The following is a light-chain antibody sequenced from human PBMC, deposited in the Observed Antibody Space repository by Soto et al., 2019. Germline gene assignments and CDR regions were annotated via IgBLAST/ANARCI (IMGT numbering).Light chain of an antibody. Sequence: QSVLTQPASVSGSPGQSITISCTGTSSVVATFNLVSWYQQHPGKAPKLMIYEGSKRPAGVSNRFSGSRSGNTASLTISGLQAEDEADYDCCSYAGRSTFEVFGGGTKVTVL. CDR3: CSYAGRSTFEV. CDR1: SSVVATFNL. J-gene: IGLJ3*02. CDR2: EGS. V-gene: IGLV2-23*03.